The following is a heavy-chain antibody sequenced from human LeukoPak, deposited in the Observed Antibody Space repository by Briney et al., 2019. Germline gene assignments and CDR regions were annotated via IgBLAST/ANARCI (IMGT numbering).Heavy chain of an antibody. CDR1: GGSFSGYY. J-gene: IGHJ4*02. CDR2: INHSGST. CDR3: ARGSAGDSSGSYDY. Sequence: SETLSLTCAVYGGSFSGYYWNWIHQPPGKGLEWIGEINHSGSTNYNPSLKNRVAISVDTSKNQFSLKLSSVTAADTAVYYCARGSAGDSSGSYDYWGQGTLVTVSS. D-gene: IGHD3-22*01. V-gene: IGHV4-34*01.